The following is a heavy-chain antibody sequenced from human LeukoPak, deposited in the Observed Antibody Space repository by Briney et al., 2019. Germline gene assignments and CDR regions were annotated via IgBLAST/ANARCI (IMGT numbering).Heavy chain of an antibody. CDR3: AGDKLGSSWSHYYGMDV. V-gene: IGHV4-39*07. Sequence: PSETLSLTCTVSGGSISSSSYYWGWIRQPPGKGLEWIGSIYYSGSTYYNPSLKSRVTISVDTSKNQFSLKLSSVTAADTAVYYCAGDKLGSSWSHYYGMDVWGQGTTVTVSS. J-gene: IGHJ6*02. CDR2: IYYSGST. CDR1: GGSISSSSYY. D-gene: IGHD6-13*01.